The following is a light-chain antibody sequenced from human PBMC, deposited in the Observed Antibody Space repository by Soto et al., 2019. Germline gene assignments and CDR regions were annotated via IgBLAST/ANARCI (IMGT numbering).Light chain of an antibody. CDR2: GVS. J-gene: IGKJ2*01. V-gene: IGKV3-15*01. Sequence: DIVLTQSPATLSVSPGDRVTLSCRASESLFGFLAWYQQKPGQAPRLLMYGVSTMATGIPARFSGGGSATDFTRTISSLQSEDSAFYFCQSYNDWPFASGLGTRLEI. CDR3: QSYNDWPFA. CDR1: ESLFGF.